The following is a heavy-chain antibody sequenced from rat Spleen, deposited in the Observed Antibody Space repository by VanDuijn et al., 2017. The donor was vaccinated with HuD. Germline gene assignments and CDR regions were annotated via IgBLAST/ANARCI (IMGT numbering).Heavy chain of an antibody. Sequence: EVQLVESGGGLVQPGRSLKLSCVASGFTFNNYWMTWIRQVPKKGLEWVATISSGGGGTYYPDSVKGRFTISRDNAKSTLYLQMDSLRSEDTATYFCATAKIATSTGGFDFWGPGTMVTVSS. D-gene: IGHD1-2*01. CDR3: ATAKIATSTGGFDF. CDR1: GFTFNNYW. J-gene: IGHJ1*01. CDR2: ISSGGGGT. V-gene: IGHV5-31*01.